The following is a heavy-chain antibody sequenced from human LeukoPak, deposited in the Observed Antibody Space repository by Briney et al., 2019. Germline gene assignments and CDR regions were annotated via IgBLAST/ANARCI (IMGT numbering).Heavy chain of an antibody. CDR1: GFTFSSYW. V-gene: IGHV3-7*01. J-gene: IGHJ4*02. Sequence: GGSLRLSCAASGFTFSSYWMSWVRQAPGKGLEWVANIKQDGSEKYYVDSVKGRFTISRDNAKNSLYLQMNSLRAEDTAVYYCAKDHRTYYDYVWGSYCDYWGQGTLVTVSS. D-gene: IGHD3-16*01. CDR3: AKDHRTYYDYVWGSYCDY. CDR2: IKQDGSEK.